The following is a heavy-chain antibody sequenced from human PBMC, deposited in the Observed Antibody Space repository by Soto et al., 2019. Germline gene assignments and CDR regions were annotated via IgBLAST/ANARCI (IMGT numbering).Heavy chain of an antibody. Sequence: SETLSLTCAVYGGSFSGYYWSWIRQTPGKGLEWIGEINPSGSTNYNPSLTSRVTISVDTSKNQFSLKLSSVTAADTAVYYCARFDYVWGSYRPFDYWGQGTMVTVSS. D-gene: IGHD3-16*02. CDR1: GGSFSGYY. V-gene: IGHV4-34*01. CDR2: INPSGST. CDR3: ARFDYVWGSYRPFDY. J-gene: IGHJ4*02.